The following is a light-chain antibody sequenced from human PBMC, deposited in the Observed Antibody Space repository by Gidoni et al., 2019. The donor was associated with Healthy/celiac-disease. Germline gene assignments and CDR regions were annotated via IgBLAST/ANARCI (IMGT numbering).Light chain of an antibody. CDR3: QQYYSTPYT. V-gene: IGKV4-1*01. CDR1: QSVLYSSNNKNY. CDR2: WAS. Sequence: DIVMTQSPDYLAVSLGERATINCKSRQSVLYSSNNKNYLAWYQQKPGQPPKLLIYWASTRESGVPDRFSGSGSGTDFTLTISSLQAEDVEVYYCQQYYSTPYTFGQGTKLEIK. J-gene: IGKJ2*01.